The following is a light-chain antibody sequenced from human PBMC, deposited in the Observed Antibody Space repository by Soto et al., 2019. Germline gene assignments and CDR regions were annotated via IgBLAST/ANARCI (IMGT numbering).Light chain of an antibody. Sequence: ELVLTQSPGTLSLSPGERVTLSCRASQSVSSSYLAWYQQKPGQAPRLLIYGASSRATGIPDRFSGSGSGTHFTLTISILEPEDFAVYYCQQYGSSPKTFGQGTRLEIK. V-gene: IGKV3-20*01. CDR2: GAS. CDR1: QSVSSSY. J-gene: IGKJ5*01. CDR3: QQYGSSPKT.